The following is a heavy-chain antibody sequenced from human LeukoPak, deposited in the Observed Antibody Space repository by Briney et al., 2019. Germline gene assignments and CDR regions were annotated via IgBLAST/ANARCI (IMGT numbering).Heavy chain of an antibody. CDR3: ATSYDYGEPLVDY. Sequence: GESLKISRKGSGYKLTAYWITWVRQMPGKGLEWMGRIDPSDSYVTYRPSFEGQVTFSVDKSISTAYLQWSSLKASDTAMYYCATSYDYGEPLVDYWGQGTLVIVSS. D-gene: IGHD4/OR15-4a*01. CDR1: GYKLTAYW. V-gene: IGHV5-10-1*04. CDR2: IDPSDSYV. J-gene: IGHJ4*02.